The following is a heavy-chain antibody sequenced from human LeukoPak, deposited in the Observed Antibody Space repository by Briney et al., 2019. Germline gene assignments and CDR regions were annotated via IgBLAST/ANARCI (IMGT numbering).Heavy chain of an antibody. V-gene: IGHV3-21*01. CDR1: GFTFTTYS. CDR3: ARGHTAVTRHFDF. J-gene: IGHJ4*02. CDR2: ISSGSSAI. Sequence: GXSLRXSCEASGFTFTTYSMTWVRQAPGKGLEWVSIISSGSSAIFSADALKGRFTISRDDAKNLLYLDMNSLRAEDTAVYYCARGHTAVTRHFDFWGQGTLVTVSS. D-gene: IGHD4-17*01.